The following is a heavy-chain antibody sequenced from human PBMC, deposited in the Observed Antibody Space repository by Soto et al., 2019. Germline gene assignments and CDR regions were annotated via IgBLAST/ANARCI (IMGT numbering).Heavy chain of an antibody. CDR2: IWYDVSNK. CDR1: GSTFSSYG. D-gene: IGHD3-10*01. V-gene: IGHV3-33*01. J-gene: IGHJ6*02. Sequence: GGSLRLSCAASGSTFSSYGMHWVRQAPGKALEWVAVIWYDVSNKYYADSVKGRFTISRDNSKNTLYLQMNSLRAEDTAVYYCARGSRWFGSRYYGMDVWGQGATGTVFS. CDR3: ARGSRWFGSRYYGMDV.